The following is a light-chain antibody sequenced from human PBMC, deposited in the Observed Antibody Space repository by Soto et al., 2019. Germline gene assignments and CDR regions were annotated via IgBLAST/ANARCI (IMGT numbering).Light chain of an antibody. CDR1: QSISSN. J-gene: IGKJ1*01. V-gene: IGKV3-15*01. CDR2: GAS. Sequence: EIVMTQSPATLSVSPGERATLSCRASQSISSNLAWYQQKPGQAPRLLIYGASTRATGIPARFSGSGSGTEFTLTISSLQSEDFAVYYCQHYSNWPPWTFGQGTNVETK. CDR3: QHYSNWPPWT.